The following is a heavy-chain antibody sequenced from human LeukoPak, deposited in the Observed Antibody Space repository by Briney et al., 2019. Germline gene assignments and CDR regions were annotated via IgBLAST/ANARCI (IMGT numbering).Heavy chain of an antibody. V-gene: IGHV4-34*01. CDR1: DDSVSEYL. D-gene: IGHD2-21*01. Sequence: SETLSLICAVHDDSVSEYLWSWLRQSPGKGLEWIGEICHSGYTSYNPSLKRRVTISTDTSENQLSLRLTSVTAADTAMYYCARIRCGHTDNRCYDYWGQGILVTVSS. J-gene: IGHJ4*02. CDR2: ICHSGYT. CDR3: ARIRCGHTDNRCYDY.